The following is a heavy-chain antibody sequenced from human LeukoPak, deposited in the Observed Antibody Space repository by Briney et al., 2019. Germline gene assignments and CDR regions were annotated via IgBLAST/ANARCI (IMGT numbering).Heavy chain of an antibody. D-gene: IGHD2/OR15-2a*01. CDR2: ISAYNGNT. V-gene: IGHV1-18*01. CDR3: ARDLPGQRDVRVDY. J-gene: IGHJ4*02. CDR1: GYTFTSYG. Sequence: ASVKVSCKASGYTFTSYGISWVRQAPGQGLEWMGWISAYNGNTKYAQKFQGRVTMTTDTSTSTAYMELTSLRSDDTAVYYCARDLPGQRDVRVDYWGQGTLVTVSS.